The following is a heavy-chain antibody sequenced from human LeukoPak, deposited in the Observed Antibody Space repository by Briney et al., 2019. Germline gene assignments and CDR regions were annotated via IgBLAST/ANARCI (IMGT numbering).Heavy chain of an antibody. V-gene: IGHV1-8*01. Sequence: GASVKVSCKASGYTFTSNDINWVRQATGQGLEWMGWMNPHSASVGYAQKFQGRVIMTWDTSISTAYMELSSLTSDDMAVYYCVRVPQRVPHNWFDPWGQGTLVTVSS. J-gene: IGHJ5*02. CDR1: GYTFTSND. CDR2: MNPHSASV. CDR3: VRVPQRVPHNWFDP. D-gene: IGHD1-1*01.